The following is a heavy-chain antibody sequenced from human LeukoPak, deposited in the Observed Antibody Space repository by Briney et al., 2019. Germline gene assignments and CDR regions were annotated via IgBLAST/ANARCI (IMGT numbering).Heavy chain of an antibody. CDR3: AREGRYWYFDL. CDR1: GGSISSYY. Sequence: PSETPSLTCTVSGGSISSYYWSWIRQPPGKGLEWIGYIYYSGSTNYNPSLKSRVTISVDTSKNQFSLKLSSVTAADTAVYYCAREGRYWYFDLWGRGTLVTVSS. V-gene: IGHV4-59*01. CDR2: IYYSGST. J-gene: IGHJ2*01.